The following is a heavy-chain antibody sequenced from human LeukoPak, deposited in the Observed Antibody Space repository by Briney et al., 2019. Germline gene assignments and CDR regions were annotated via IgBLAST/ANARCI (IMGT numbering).Heavy chain of an antibody. Sequence: SETLSLTCNVSGGSISSNTHYWGWIRQPPGKGLEWIGSIHHSGSTNYNPSLKSRVTISVDTSKNQFSLKLSSVTAADTAVYYCARAGGIVYYYYMDVWGKGTTVTVSS. CDR2: IHHSGST. CDR3: ARAGGIVYYYYMDV. D-gene: IGHD4-23*01. J-gene: IGHJ6*03. CDR1: GGSISSNTHY. V-gene: IGHV4-39*07.